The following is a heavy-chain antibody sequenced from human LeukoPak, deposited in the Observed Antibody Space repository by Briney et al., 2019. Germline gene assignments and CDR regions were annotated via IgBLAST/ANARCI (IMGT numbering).Heavy chain of an antibody. D-gene: IGHD4-11*01. CDR3: ARGPTTMTRAFDY. CDR1: GGSFSTYY. J-gene: IGHJ4*02. V-gene: IGHV4-4*07. CDR2: IYTSGST. Sequence: SETLSLTCTVSGGSFSTYYWSWIRQPAGKGLERIGHIYTSGSTDYNPSLKSRVIMSVDTSKNQLSLKLTSVTAADTAVYYCARGPTTMTRAFDYWGQGTLVTVSS.